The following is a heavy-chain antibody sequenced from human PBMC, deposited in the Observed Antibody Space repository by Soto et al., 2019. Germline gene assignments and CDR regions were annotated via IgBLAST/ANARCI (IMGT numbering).Heavy chain of an antibody. V-gene: IGHV4-34*01. Sequence: QVQLQQWGAGLLKPSETLSLTCAVYGGSFSGYYWSWIRQPPGKGLEWIGEINHSGSTNYNPSFKSRVTISVDTSKNQFSLKLSSVTAADTAVYYCARMDDNDFDYYYYGMDVWGQGTTVTVSS. CDR2: INHSGST. CDR3: ARMDDNDFDYYYYGMDV. D-gene: IGHD3-16*01. J-gene: IGHJ6*02. CDR1: GGSFSGYY.